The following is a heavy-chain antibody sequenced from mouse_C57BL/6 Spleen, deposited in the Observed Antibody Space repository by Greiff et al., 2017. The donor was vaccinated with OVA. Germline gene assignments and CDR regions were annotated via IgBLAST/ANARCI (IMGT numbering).Heavy chain of an antibody. CDR3: ARSKDYDWYFDV. J-gene: IGHJ1*03. V-gene: IGHV1-55*01. CDR1: GYTFTSYW. Sequence: QVQLQQPGAELVKPGASVKMSCKASGYTFTSYWITWVKQRPGQGLEWIGDIYPGSGSTNYNEKFKSKATLTVDTSSSTAYMQLSSLTSEDSAVYYCARSKDYDWYFDVWGTGTTVTVSS. D-gene: IGHD2-4*01. CDR2: IYPGSGST.